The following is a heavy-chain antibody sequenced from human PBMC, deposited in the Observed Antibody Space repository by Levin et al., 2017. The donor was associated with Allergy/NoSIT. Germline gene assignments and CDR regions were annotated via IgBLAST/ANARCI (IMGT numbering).Heavy chain of an antibody. V-gene: IGHV5-51*01. CDR1: GYTFNRFW. J-gene: IGHJ4*02. CDR3: ARSEFSKNWFFFDS. CDR2: FYPGDSNT. Sequence: GESLKISCQGSGYTFNRFWIGWVRQLPGKGLEWMGIFYPGDSNTAYSPSFQGQVTISVDKSINTAYLHLTNLRTSDTAIYYCARSEFSKNWFFFDSWGQGTLVTVSS. D-gene: IGHD2/OR15-2a*01.